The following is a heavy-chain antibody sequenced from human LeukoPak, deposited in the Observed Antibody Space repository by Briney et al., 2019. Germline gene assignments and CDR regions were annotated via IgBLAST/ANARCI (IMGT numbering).Heavy chain of an antibody. CDR2: IIPIFGTA. Sequence: ASVKVSCKASGGTFSSYAISWVRQAPGQGLEWMGGIIPIFGTANYAQKFQGRVTITADESTSTAYMELSSLRSEDTAVYYCARDSPREQQLPLDYYYMDVWGKGTTVTISS. J-gene: IGHJ6*03. V-gene: IGHV1-69*13. CDR1: GGTFSSYA. D-gene: IGHD6-13*01. CDR3: ARDSPREQQLPLDYYYMDV.